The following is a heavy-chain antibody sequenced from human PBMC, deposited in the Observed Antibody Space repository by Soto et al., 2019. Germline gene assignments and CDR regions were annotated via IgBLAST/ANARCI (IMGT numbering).Heavy chain of an antibody. J-gene: IGHJ3*02. V-gene: IGHV5-51*01. D-gene: IGHD2-2*02. CDR1: GYSFTSYW. CDR3: ARRRYCSSTSCYIAFDI. CDR2: IYPGDSDT. Sequence: GASQKISGEGSGYSFTSYWIGWVRQIPGKGLEWMGIIYPGDSDTRYSPSFQGQVTISADKSISTAYLQWSSLKASDTAMYYCARRRYCSSTSCYIAFDIWGQGTMVTVSS.